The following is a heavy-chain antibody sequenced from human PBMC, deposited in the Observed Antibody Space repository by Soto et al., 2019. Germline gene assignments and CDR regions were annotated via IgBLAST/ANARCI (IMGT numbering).Heavy chain of an antibody. Sequence: GGSLRLSCEGCGFNFRNFNMIWVRQAPGKGLEWVSSVSGSSSYIYYADSVKGRFTVSRDNANNLVFLQMNGLRPEDTAMYYCARDLRGHYGPWGQGTMVTVSS. CDR1: GFNFRNFN. CDR3: ARDLRGHYGP. D-gene: IGHD4-17*01. V-gene: IGHV3-21*06. CDR2: VSGSSSYI. J-gene: IGHJ3*01.